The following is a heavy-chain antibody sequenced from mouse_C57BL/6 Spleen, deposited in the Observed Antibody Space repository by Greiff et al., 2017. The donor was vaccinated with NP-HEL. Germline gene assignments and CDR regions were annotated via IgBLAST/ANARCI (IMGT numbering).Heavy chain of an antibody. J-gene: IGHJ3*01. Sequence: QQSCKASGYTFTSYWMHWVKQRPGRGLEWIGRIDPNSGGTKYNEKFKSKATLTVDKPSSTAYMQLSSLTSEDAAVYYCARSLYYSNYGCAYWGKGTLVTVSA. V-gene: IGHV1-72*01. CDR2: IDPNSGGT. CDR1: GYTFTSYW. CDR3: ARSLYYSNYGCAY. D-gene: IGHD2-5*01.